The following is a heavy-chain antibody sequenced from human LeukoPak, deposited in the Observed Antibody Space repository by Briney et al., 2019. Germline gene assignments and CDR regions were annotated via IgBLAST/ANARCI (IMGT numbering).Heavy chain of an antibody. V-gene: IGHV1-18*01. Sequence: GASVKVSCKASGYTFDNYGISWVRQAPGQGLEWMGWISTYNGNTNYAQKLQGRVTMTTDTSTSTVYMELRSLTSDDTAVYYCASQSIVGATTPFYYYYMDVWGKGTTVTVSS. CDR3: ASQSIVGATTPFYYYYMDV. CDR2: ISTYNGNT. CDR1: GYTFDNYG. D-gene: IGHD1-26*01. J-gene: IGHJ6*03.